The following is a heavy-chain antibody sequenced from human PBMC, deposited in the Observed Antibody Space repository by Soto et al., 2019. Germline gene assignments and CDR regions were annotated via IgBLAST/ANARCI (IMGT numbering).Heavy chain of an antibody. Sequence: QVQLVESGGGVVQPGRSLRLSCAASGFTFSSYGMHWVRQAPGKGLEWVAVISYDGSNKYYADSVKGRFTISRDNSKNTQYLQRNSLRAEDTAVYYCAKDLRRVVVVATYYYGMDVWGQGTTVTVSS. CDR2: ISYDGSNK. CDR3: AKDLRRVVVVATYYYGMDV. D-gene: IGHD2-15*01. CDR1: GFTFSSYG. V-gene: IGHV3-30*18. J-gene: IGHJ6*02.